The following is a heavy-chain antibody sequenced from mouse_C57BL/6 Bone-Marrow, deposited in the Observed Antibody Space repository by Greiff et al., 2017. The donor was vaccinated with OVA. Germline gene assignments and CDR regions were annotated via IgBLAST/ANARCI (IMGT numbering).Heavy chain of an antibody. CDR3: ARADGYYGLDY. J-gene: IGHJ4*01. CDR2: IYPSDSET. CDR1: GYTFTSYW. V-gene: IGHV1-61*01. D-gene: IGHD2-3*01. Sequence: VQLQQPGAELVRPGSSVKLSCKASGYTFTSYWMDWVKQRPGQGLEWIGNIYPSDSETHYNQTFKDKATLTVDTSSSTDYMQLSSLTSEDSAVYYCARADGYYGLDYWGQGTSVTVSS.